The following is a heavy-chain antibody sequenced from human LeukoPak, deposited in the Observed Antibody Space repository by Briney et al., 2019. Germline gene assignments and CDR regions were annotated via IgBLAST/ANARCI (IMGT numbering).Heavy chain of an antibody. CDR3: AMHTVIASSWSLDY. CDR2: INHSGST. D-gene: IGHD6-13*01. CDR1: GGSFSGYY. V-gene: IGHV4-34*01. J-gene: IGHJ4*02. Sequence: SGTLSLTCAVYGGSFSGYYWSWIRQPPGKGLEWIGEINHSGSTNYNPSLKSRVTISVDTSKNQLSLKLTSVTAADTAVYYCAMHTVIASSWSLDYWGQGTLVTVSS.